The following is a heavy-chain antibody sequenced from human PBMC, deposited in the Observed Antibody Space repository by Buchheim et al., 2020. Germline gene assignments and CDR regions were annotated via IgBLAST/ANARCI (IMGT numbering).Heavy chain of an antibody. CDR3: ARVDDFSTYPGGD. V-gene: IGHV3-74*01. Sequence: EVQLVESGGGLVQPGGSLRLSCAASGFSFSSYWMHWVRQAPGKGLVWVARINPDGRTTSYADSVKGRFTISRDNAKNTEYLQMNGLRSEDTAVYYCARVDDFSTYPGGDWGQGTL. CDR1: GFSFSSYW. CDR2: INPDGRTT. J-gene: IGHJ4*02. D-gene: IGHD3/OR15-3a*01.